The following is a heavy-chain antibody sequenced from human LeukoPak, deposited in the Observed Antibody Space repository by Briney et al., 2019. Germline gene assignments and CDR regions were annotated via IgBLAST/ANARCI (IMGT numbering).Heavy chain of an antibody. V-gene: IGHV3-23*01. CDR3: AKRGRWFGEFQEY. CDR1: GFTFSSHG. J-gene: IGHJ4*02. Sequence: PGGSLRLSCVASGFTFSSHGMNWVRQASGKGLEWVSGITGSGDITYYADSVKGRFTISRDNAKNSLYLQMNSLRAEDTAVYYCAKRGRWFGEFQEYWGQGTLVTVSS. D-gene: IGHD3-10*01. CDR2: ITGSGDIT.